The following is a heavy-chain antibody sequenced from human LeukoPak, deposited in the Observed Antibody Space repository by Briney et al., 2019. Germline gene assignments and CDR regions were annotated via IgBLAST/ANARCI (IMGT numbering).Heavy chain of an antibody. D-gene: IGHD1-26*01. V-gene: IGHV4-39*01. Sequence: SETLSLTCTVSGGSISSGGYYWSWIRQPPGKGLEWIGEINHSGSTNYNPSLKSRVTISVDTSKNQFSLKLSSVTAADTAVYYCARQSFAPFQVGPETPIESWGQGTLVTVSS. CDR2: INHSGST. CDR3: ARQSFAPFQVGPETPIES. CDR1: GGSISSGGYY. J-gene: IGHJ4*02.